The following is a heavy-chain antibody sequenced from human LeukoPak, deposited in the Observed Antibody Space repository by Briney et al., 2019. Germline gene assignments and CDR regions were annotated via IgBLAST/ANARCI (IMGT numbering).Heavy chain of an antibody. V-gene: IGHV4-34*12. CDR3: ARFIRGIAAHYGMDV. Sequence: SETLSLTCAVYGGSFSGYYWSWIRQPPGKGLEWIGEILHSGSTNYNPSLKSRVTISVDTSKNQFSLKLSSVTTADTAVYYCARFIRGIAAHYGMDVWGQGTTVTVSS. CDR2: ILHSGST. J-gene: IGHJ6*02. CDR1: GGSFSGYY. D-gene: IGHD6-13*01.